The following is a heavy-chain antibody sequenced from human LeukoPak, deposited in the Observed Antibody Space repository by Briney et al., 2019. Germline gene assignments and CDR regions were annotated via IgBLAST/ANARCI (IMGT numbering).Heavy chain of an antibody. Sequence: ASVKVSCKASGYTFTSYDINWVRQATGQGLEWMGWMNPNSGNTGYAQKFQGRVTMTRNTSISTAYMELSSLRSEDTAVYYCARTKSTPLYYYDSSGYSPLGYWGQGTLVTVSP. CDR3: ARTKSTPLYYYDSSGYSPLGY. V-gene: IGHV1-8*01. D-gene: IGHD3-22*01. CDR1: GYTFTSYD. J-gene: IGHJ4*02. CDR2: MNPNSGNT.